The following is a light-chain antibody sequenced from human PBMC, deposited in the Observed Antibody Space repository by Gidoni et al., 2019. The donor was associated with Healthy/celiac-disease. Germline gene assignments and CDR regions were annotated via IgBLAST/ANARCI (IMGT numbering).Light chain of an antibody. V-gene: IGLV2-11*01. Sequence: QSALTQPRSVSVSPGQSVTISCTGTSSDVGGYNYGSWYQQHPVKAPQLMIYDGSKRPSGVSDRFSGSKAGNTASLTISVLQAEDEADYYCCSYAGSWVFGGGTNLTVL. J-gene: IGLJ3*02. CDR2: DGS. CDR1: SSDVGGYNY. CDR3: CSYAGSWV.